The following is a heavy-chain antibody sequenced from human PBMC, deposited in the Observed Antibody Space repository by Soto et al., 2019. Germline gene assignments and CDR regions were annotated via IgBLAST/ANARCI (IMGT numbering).Heavy chain of an antibody. V-gene: IGHV4-34*01. CDR2: INHSGST. CDR1: GGSFSGYY. J-gene: IGHJ4*02. D-gene: IGHD3-3*01. CDR3: ARVRCQPPSYDFWSGYHRSLNFDY. Sequence: KSSETLSLTCAVYGGSFSGYYWSWIRQPPGKGLEWIGGINHSGSTNYNPSLKSRVTISVDTSKNQFSLKLSSVTAADTAVYYCARVRCQPPSYDFWSGYHRSLNFDYWGQGTLVTVSS.